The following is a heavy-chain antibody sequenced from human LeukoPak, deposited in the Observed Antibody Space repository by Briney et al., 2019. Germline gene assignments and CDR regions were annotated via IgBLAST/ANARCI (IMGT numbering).Heavy chain of an antibody. CDR1: GGSISSGSYY. D-gene: IGHD6-19*01. CDR2: IYTSGST. CDR3: ARGTVLPLRYSSGWQKPGLDY. J-gene: IGHJ4*02. Sequence: SETLSLTCTVSGGSISSGSYYWSWIRQPAGKGLEWIGRIYTSGSTNYNPSLKSRVTISVDTSKNQFSLKLSSVTAADTAVYYCARGTVLPLRYSSGWQKPGLDYWGQGTLVTVSS. V-gene: IGHV4-61*02.